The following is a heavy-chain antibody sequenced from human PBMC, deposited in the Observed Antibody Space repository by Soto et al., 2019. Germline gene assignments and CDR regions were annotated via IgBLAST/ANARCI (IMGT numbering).Heavy chain of an antibody. Sequence: QVHLVQSGAEVKKPGASVKVSCRASGYTFTSYVISWVRQAPVQGPEWMGWISAYNGTTNFAQRLQGRFTMTTDTSTSTAYKELRSLRSDDTAVYYCARVVSTVAGTYGMDVWGQGNKVTVSS. J-gene: IGHJ6*02. CDR1: GYTFTSYV. CDR2: ISAYNGTT. CDR3: ARVVSTVAGTYGMDV. V-gene: IGHV1-18*01. D-gene: IGHD6-19*01.